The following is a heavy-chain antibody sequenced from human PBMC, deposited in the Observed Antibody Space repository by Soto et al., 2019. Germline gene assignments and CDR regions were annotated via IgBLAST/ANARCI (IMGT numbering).Heavy chain of an antibody. J-gene: IGHJ6*02. D-gene: IGHD3-10*01. CDR1: GYTFTSYG. V-gene: IGHV1-18*01. CDR2: ISAYNGNT. Sequence: QVQLVQSGAEVKKPGASVKVSCKASGYTFTSYGISWVRQAPGQGLEWMGWISAYNGNTNYAQKLQGRVTMTTDTSTSPAYMELRSLRSDDTAVYYCARGRGCSGELLNHASYMDVWGQGTTVTVSS. CDR3: ARGRGCSGELLNHASYMDV.